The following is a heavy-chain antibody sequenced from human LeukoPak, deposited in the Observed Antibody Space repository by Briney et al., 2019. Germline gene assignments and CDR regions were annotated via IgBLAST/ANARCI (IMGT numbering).Heavy chain of an antibody. D-gene: IGHD1-26*01. V-gene: IGHV1-18*01. J-gene: IGHJ4*02. Sequence: ASVKVSCKASGYTFTSYGISWVRQAPGQGLEWMGWFSAYNGNTNYAQKLQGRVTMTTDTSTSTAYMELRSLRSDDTAVYYCARGEAPIVGATGDLFDYWGQGTLVTVSS. CDR3: ARGEAPIVGATGDLFDY. CDR1: GYTFTSYG. CDR2: FSAYNGNT.